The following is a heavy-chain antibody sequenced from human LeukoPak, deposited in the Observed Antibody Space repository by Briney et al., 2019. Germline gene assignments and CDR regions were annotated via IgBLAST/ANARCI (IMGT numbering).Heavy chain of an antibody. CDR2: ITSSGST. J-gene: IGHJ4*02. Sequence: SETLSLTCTVSGDSISSGDYYWSWIRQPAGKGLEWIGRITSSGSTNYNPSLKSRVAISVDSSKNHFSLNLRSVTAADTAVYYCARLPLGAFAEFLNFDYWGQGIPVTVSS. V-gene: IGHV4-61*02. D-gene: IGHD3-10*01. CDR1: GDSISSGDYY. CDR3: ARLPLGAFAEFLNFDY.